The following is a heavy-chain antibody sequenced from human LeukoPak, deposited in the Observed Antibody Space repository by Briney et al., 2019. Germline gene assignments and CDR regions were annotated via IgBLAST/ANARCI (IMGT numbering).Heavy chain of an antibody. J-gene: IGHJ4*02. Sequence: SETLSLTCAVYGGSFSGYYWSWIRQPPGKGLEWIGEIKHSGSTNYNPSLKSRVTISVDTSKNQFSLKLSSVTAADTAVYYCARSPYYYDSSGYYTYFDYWGQGTLVTVSS. CDR2: IKHSGST. D-gene: IGHD3-22*01. CDR3: ARSPYYYDSSGYYTYFDY. CDR1: GGSFSGYY. V-gene: IGHV4-34*01.